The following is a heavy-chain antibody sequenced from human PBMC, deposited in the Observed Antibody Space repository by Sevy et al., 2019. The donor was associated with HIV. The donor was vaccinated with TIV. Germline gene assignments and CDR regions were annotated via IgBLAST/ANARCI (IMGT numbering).Heavy chain of an antibody. CDR3: AKDGRYYDFWSGYYNLDY. Sequence: GESLKISCAASGFTFSSYGMHWVRQAPGKGLEWVAVISYDGSNKYYADSVKGRFTISRDNSKNTLYLQMNSLRAEDTAVYYCAKDGRYYDFWSGYYNLDYWGQGTLVTVSS. V-gene: IGHV3-30*18. CDR1: GFTFSSYG. D-gene: IGHD3-3*01. CDR2: ISYDGSNK. J-gene: IGHJ4*02.